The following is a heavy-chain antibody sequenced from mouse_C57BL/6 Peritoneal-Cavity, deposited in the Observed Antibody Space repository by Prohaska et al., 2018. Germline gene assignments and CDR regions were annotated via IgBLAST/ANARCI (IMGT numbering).Heavy chain of an antibody. CDR3: LIRGDYPYYFDD. V-gene: IGHV3-1*01. CDR1: GYSITSGYD. CDR2: ISYSGST. Sequence: DVQLQESGPGMVKPSQSLSLTCTVTGYSITSGYDWHWIRHFPGNKLEWMGYISYSGSTNYNPSLKSRISIAHDTSKNHFFLKLNSVTTEDTATYYCLIRGDYPYYFDDWVQGTTLTVSS. D-gene: IGHD2-4*01. J-gene: IGHJ2*01.